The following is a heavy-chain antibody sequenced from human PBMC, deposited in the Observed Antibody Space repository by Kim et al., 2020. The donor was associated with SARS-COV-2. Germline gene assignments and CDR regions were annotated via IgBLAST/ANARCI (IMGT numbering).Heavy chain of an antibody. V-gene: IGHV3-30*18. Sequence: GGSLRLSCAASGFTFSSYGMHWVRQAPGKGLEWVAVISYDGSNKYYADSVKGRFTISRDNSKNTLYLQMNSLRAEDTAVYYCAKDEYSSGWYPYYYGMDVWGQGTTVTVSS. CDR2: ISYDGSNK. J-gene: IGHJ6*02. D-gene: IGHD6-19*01. CDR1: GFTFSSYG. CDR3: AKDEYSSGWYPYYYGMDV.